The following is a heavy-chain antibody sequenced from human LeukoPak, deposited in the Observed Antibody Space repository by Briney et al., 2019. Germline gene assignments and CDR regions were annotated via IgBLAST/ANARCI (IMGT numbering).Heavy chain of an antibody. CDR2: ISAYNGNT. CDR3: ARSRRYSSSWYCFDY. V-gene: IGHV1-18*04. D-gene: IGHD6-13*01. CDR1: GYTFTIYG. Sequence: ASVKVSSKASGYTFTIYGISWVRQAPGQGLEWMGWISAYNGNTNYAQKLQDRVTMTTDTSTSTAYMELRSLRSDDTAVYYCARSRRYSSSWYCFDYWGQGTLVTVSS. J-gene: IGHJ4*02.